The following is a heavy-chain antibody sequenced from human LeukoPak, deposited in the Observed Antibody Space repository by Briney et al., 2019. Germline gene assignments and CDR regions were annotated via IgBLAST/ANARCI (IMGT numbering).Heavy chain of an antibody. CDR3: ARRAAVAAAGTRYYYMDV. CDR2: IYHSGST. CDR1: GYSISSGYY. D-gene: IGHD6-13*01. Sequence: SETLSLTCTVSGYSISSGYYWAWIRQPPGKGLEWIGSIYHSGSTNYNPSLKSRVTISVDTSKNQFSLKLSSVTAADTAVYYCARRAAVAAAGTRYYYMDVWGKGTTVTISS. V-gene: IGHV4-38-2*02. J-gene: IGHJ6*03.